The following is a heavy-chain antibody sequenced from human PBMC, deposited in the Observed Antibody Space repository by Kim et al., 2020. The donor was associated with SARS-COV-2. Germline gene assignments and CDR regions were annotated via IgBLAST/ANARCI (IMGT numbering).Heavy chain of an antibody. CDR2: IDWDDDK. CDR3: ARIRAEYSSSPGHFDY. Sequence: SGPTLVNPTQTLTLTCTFSGFSLSTSGMCVSWIRQPPGKALEWLARIDWDDDKYYSTSLKTRLTISKDTSKNQVVLTMTNMDPVDTATYYCARIRAEYSSSPGHFDYWGQGTLVTVSS. V-gene: IGHV2-70*11. D-gene: IGHD6-6*01. J-gene: IGHJ4*02. CDR1: GFSLSTSGMC.